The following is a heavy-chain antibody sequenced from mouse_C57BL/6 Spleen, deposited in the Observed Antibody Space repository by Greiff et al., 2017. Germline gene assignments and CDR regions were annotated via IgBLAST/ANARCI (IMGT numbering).Heavy chain of an antibody. CDR1: GFTFSSYT. CDR2: ISGGGGNT. CDR3: ARHDYGSSPLYAMDY. J-gene: IGHJ4*01. Sequence: EVKVEESGGGLVKPGGSLKLSCAASGFTFSSYTMSWVRQTPEKRLEWVATISGGGGNTYYPDSVKGRFTISRDNAKNTLYLQMSSLRSEDTALYDSARHDYGSSPLYAMDYWGQGTSVTVSS. V-gene: IGHV5-9*01. D-gene: IGHD1-1*01.